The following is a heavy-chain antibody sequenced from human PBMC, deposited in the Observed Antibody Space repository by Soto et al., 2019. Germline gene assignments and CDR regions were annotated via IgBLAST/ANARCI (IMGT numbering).Heavy chain of an antibody. CDR3: ARETDFWSGYYNYHYMDV. CDR1: GYTFTGYY. D-gene: IGHD3-3*01. Sequence: ASVKVSCKASGYTFTGYYMHWVRQAPGQGLEWMGWINPNSGGTNYAQKFQGWVTMTRDTSISTAYMELSRLRSDDTAVYYCARETDFWSGYYNYHYMDVWGKGTTVTVSS. CDR2: INPNSGGT. J-gene: IGHJ6*03. V-gene: IGHV1-2*04.